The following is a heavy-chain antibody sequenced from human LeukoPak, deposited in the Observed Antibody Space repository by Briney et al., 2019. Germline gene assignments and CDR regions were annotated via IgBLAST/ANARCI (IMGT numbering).Heavy chain of an antibody. V-gene: IGHV3-48*04. CDR2: ISSSSSTI. Sequence: GGSLRLSCAASGFTFSSYSMNWVRQAPGKGLEWVSYISSSSSTIYYADSVKGRFTISRDNAKNSLYLQMNSLRAEDTAVYYCAQDRGYYDSSGSLAADYWGQGTLVTVSS. J-gene: IGHJ4*02. CDR3: AQDRGYYDSSGSLAADY. CDR1: GFTFSSYS. D-gene: IGHD3-22*01.